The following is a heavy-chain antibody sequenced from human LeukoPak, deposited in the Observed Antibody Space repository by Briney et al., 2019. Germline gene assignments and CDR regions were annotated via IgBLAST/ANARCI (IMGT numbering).Heavy chain of an antibody. V-gene: IGHV3-23*01. Sequence: GGSLRLSCAASEFTFSSYAMSWVRQAPGKGLEWVSGISGSGDNTHYADSVKGRFTISRDNSKNTLYLQMNSLRAEDTAVYYCAKADNYDFWSGYIYRPGFDYWGQGTLVTVSS. J-gene: IGHJ4*02. CDR2: ISGSGDNT. D-gene: IGHD3-3*01. CDR1: EFTFSSYA. CDR3: AKADNYDFWSGYIYRPGFDY.